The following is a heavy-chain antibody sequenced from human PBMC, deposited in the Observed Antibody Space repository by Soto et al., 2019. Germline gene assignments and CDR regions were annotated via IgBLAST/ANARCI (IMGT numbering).Heavy chain of an antibody. CDR3: ARLGAEGGYSYGDGPPFDY. Sequence: QVQLQESGPGLVKPSQTLSLTCTVSGGSISSGDYYWSWIRQPPGKGLEWIGYIYYSGSTYYNPSLKSRVTISVDTSKNQFSLKLSSVTAADTAVYYCARLGAEGGYSYGDGPPFDYWGQGTLVTVSS. V-gene: IGHV4-30-4*01. D-gene: IGHD5-18*01. CDR2: IYYSGST. J-gene: IGHJ4*02. CDR1: GGSISSGDYY.